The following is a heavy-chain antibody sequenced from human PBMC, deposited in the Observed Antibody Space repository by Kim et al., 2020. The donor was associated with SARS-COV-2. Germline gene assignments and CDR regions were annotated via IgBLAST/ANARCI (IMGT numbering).Heavy chain of an antibody. CDR2: IIPIFGTA. D-gene: IGHD1-1*01. CDR1: GGTFSSYA. V-gene: IGHV1-69*13. J-gene: IGHJ5*02. Sequence: SVKVSCKASGGTFSSYAISWVRQAPGQGLEWMGGIIPIFGTANYAQKFQGRVTITADESTSTAYMELSSLRSEDTAVYYCARVGVQLERRRGGRCWFDPWGQGTLVTVSS. CDR3: ARVGVQLERRRGGRCWFDP.